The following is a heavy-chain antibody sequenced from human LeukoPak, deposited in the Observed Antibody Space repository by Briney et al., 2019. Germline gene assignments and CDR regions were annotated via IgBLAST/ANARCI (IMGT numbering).Heavy chain of an antibody. V-gene: IGHV3-23*01. CDR3: AKDPHGDYSQDAFDI. D-gene: IGHD4-17*01. CDR2: ISGSGGST. CDR1: GFTFSSYA. J-gene: IGHJ3*02. Sequence: GGSLRLSCAASGFTFSSYAMSWVRQVPGKGLEWVSAISGSGGSTYYADSVKGRFTISRDNSKNTLYLQMNSLRAEDTAVYYCAKDPHGDYSQDAFDIWGQGTMVTVSS.